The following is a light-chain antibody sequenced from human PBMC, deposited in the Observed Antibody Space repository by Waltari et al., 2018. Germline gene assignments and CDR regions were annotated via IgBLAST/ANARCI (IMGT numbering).Light chain of an antibody. V-gene: IGLV2-14*03. CDR3: SSYSSSTTPLI. Sequence: QSALTQPASVSGSPGQSITISCIGTSSDVGVYNYVSWYQQPPGKPPKLMIYDVSNRPSGVASRLSGSKSGNTASLTISGLQAEDEADYYCSSYSSSTTPLIFGGGTKLTVL. CDR2: DVS. J-gene: IGLJ2*01. CDR1: SSDVGVYNY.